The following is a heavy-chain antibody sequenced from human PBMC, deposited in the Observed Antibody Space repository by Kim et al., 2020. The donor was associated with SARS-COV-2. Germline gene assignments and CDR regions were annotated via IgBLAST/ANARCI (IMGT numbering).Heavy chain of an antibody. J-gene: IGHJ4*02. V-gene: IGHV4-31*03. CDR1: GGSISRGGHY. CDR2: IYYSGRT. D-gene: IGHD5-12*01. CDR3: ARDQNGYGLFDY. Sequence: SETLSLTCTVSGGSISRGGHYWSWIRQHPGKGLEWIGYIYYSGRTYYNPSLKSRITMSVDTSKNQFSLKLSSVTAADTAVYHCARDQNGYGLFDYWGPGT.